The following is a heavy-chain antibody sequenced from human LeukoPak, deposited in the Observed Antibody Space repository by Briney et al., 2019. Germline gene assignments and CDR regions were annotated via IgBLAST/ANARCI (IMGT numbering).Heavy chain of an antibody. CDR3: AGGDVFFDY. J-gene: IGHJ4*02. CDR2: FTYTGNT. CDR1: GDSVSSTY. D-gene: IGHD5-24*01. V-gene: IGHV4-59*02. Sequence: SETLSLTCTVFGDSVSSTYWSWIRQPPGKGLEWIGYFTYTGNTNYIPSLKSRVTISVDTSRNQFSLKMTSVAAADTAVYYCAGGDVFFDYWGQGTLVTVSS.